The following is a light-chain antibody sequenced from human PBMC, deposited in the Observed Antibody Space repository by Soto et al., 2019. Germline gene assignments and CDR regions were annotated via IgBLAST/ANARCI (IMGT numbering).Light chain of an antibody. CDR2: GAS. J-gene: IGKJ4*01. Sequence: EIVMTQSPATLSVSPGERATLSCRASQSVTNNLAWYQQKAGQAPRLLIYGASTRATGIPARFSGSGSGTEFTLTISSLQSEDFAVYFCQEYSLCPLTFGGGTKVEIK. CDR3: QEYSLCPLT. V-gene: IGKV3-15*01. CDR1: QSVTNN.